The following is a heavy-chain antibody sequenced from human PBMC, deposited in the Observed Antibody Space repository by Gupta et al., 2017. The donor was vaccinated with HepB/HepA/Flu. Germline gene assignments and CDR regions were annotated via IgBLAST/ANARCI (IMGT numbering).Heavy chain of an antibody. CDR3: ARGVDY. CDR1: DGSSSGYY. Sequence: QVHLLQWGAGLLKPSAPLSLTCAVYDGSSSGYYWTWFRQTPGKGLEWIGEISKSGNTNDTPSLKSRVTVSVDTSKSPFSLRMTSVSAADTAIDYCARGVDYWGQGTLVIVSS. J-gene: IGHJ4*02. V-gene: IGHV4-34*01. CDR2: ISKSGNT.